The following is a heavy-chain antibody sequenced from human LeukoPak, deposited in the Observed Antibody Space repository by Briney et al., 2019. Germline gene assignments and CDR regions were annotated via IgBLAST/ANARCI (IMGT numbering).Heavy chain of an antibody. J-gene: IGHJ3*02. Sequence: GGSLRLSCAASGFTFSSYGMHWVRQAPGKGLEWVAVISYDGSNKYYADPVKGRFTISRDNSKNTLYLQMNSLRAEDTAVYYCAKPSESSGPTPDAFDIWGQGTMATVSS. CDR3: AKPSESSGPTPDAFDI. CDR2: ISYDGSNK. V-gene: IGHV3-30*18. CDR1: GFTFSSYG. D-gene: IGHD3-22*01.